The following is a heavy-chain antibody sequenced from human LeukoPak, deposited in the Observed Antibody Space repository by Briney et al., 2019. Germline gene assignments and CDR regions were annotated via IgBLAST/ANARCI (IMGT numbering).Heavy chain of an antibody. V-gene: IGHV3-23*01. J-gene: IGHJ4*02. D-gene: IGHD4-17*01. CDR3: ARREPTVTTPYQDYFDY. CDR1: GFTFSNYA. Sequence: GGSLRLSCAASGFTFSNYAMCWVRQAPGRGLEWVSAITNSGPGTYYADSVRGRFTISRDNSKNTLYLQIHSLRAEDTALYYCARREPTVTTPYQDYFDYWGRGTLVTVSS. CDR2: ITNSGPGT.